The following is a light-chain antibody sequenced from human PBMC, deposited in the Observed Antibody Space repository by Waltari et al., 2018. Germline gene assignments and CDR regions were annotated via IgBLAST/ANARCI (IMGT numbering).Light chain of an antibody. J-gene: IGLJ2*01. CDR2: EGS. V-gene: IGLV2-23*01. CDR3: CSYAGSSPSVV. Sequence: QSALTQPASVSGSPGQSITISCTGTSRAVGSYNLVSWYQHHPGKAPKAMIYEGSERPSGVSNRFSGSKSGNTASLTIAGLQAEDEADYYCCSYAGSSPSVVFGGGTKLTVL. CDR1: SRAVGSYNL.